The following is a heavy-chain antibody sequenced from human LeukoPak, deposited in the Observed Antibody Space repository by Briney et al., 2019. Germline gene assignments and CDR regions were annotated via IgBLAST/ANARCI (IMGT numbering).Heavy chain of an antibody. J-gene: IGHJ4*02. CDR3: TTAVACTNGVCDY. V-gene: IGHV3-15*01. D-gene: IGHD2-8*01. CDR2: IKSKTDGGTT. Sequence: GGSLRLSCAASGFTFSNAWMSWVRRAPGKGLEWVGRIKSKTDGGTTDYAAPVKGRFTISRDDSKNTLYLQMNSLKTEDTAVYYCTTAVACTNGVCDYWGQGTLVTVSS. CDR1: GFTFSNAW.